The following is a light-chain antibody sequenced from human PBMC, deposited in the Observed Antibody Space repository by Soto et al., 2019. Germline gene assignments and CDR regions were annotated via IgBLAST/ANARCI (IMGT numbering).Light chain of an antibody. J-gene: IGKJ5*01. V-gene: IGKV3-15*01. CDR1: QSVSSS. Sequence: EKVMTQSPATLSVSPGERATLSCRASQSVSSSLAWYQQRPGQAPRLLIYGASTRATGIPARFSGSGSGTEFSLSISGLQSVSSIITGLPTFGQGTRLEIK. CDR2: GAS. CDR3: PT.